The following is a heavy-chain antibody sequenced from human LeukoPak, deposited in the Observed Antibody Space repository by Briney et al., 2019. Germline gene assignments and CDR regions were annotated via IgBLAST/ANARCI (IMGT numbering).Heavy chain of an antibody. Sequence: GGSLRLSCAASGFTFSSHEMNWVRQAPGKGLEWVSYISSSSSTIYYADSVKGRFTISRDNAKNSLYLQMNSLRAEDTAVYYCARIAARPEDYWGQGTLVTVSS. CDR3: ARIAARPEDY. CDR1: GFTFSSHE. V-gene: IGHV3-48*01. D-gene: IGHD6-6*01. CDR2: ISSSSSTI. J-gene: IGHJ4*02.